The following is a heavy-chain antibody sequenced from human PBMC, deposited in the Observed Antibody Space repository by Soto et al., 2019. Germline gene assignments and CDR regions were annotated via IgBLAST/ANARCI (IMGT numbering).Heavy chain of an antibody. CDR1: GGSISSYY. D-gene: IGHD3-16*01. CDR3: ARELGGRSGYFDY. Sequence: SETLSLTCTVPGGSISSYYWSWIRQPPGKGLEWIGYIYYSGSTNYNPSLKSRVTISVDTSKNQFSLKLSSVTAADTAVYYCARELGGRSGYFDYLGQGPLVT. CDR2: IYYSGST. J-gene: IGHJ4*02. V-gene: IGHV4-59*01.